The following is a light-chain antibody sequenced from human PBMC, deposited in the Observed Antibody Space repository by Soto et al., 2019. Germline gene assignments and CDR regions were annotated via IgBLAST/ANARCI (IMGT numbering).Light chain of an antibody. Sequence: DIQMTQSPSSLSASVGDTITITCRASQSVRSYLNWYQQKPGKAPDLLIYTTTSLQSEVPSRFSGSGSETHFTLTITSLQPEDFATYFCQQTYSAPLWTFGPGTKVEIK. CDR3: QQTYSAPLWT. CDR2: TTT. CDR1: QSVRSY. J-gene: IGKJ1*01. V-gene: IGKV1-39*01.